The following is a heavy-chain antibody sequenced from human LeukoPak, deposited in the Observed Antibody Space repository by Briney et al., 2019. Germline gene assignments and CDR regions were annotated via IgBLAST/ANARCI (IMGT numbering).Heavy chain of an antibody. CDR3: ASTMVRGVTHYYYYGMDV. CDR2: ISGSGGST. D-gene: IGHD3-10*01. Sequence: GGSLRLSCAASGFTFSSYAMSWVRQAPGKGLEWVSAISGSGGSTYYADSVKGRFTISRDNSKTTLYLQMNSLRAEDTAVYYCASTMVRGVTHYYYYGMDVWGQGTTVTVSS. V-gene: IGHV3-23*01. CDR1: GFTFSSYA. J-gene: IGHJ6*02.